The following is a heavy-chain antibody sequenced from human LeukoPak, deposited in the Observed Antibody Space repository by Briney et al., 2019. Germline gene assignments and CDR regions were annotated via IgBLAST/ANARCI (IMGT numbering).Heavy chain of an antibody. J-gene: IGHJ4*02. V-gene: IGHV3-30*02. Sequence: PGGSLRLSCAASGFTFSSYGMHWVRQAPGKGLEWVAFIRYDGSNKCYADSVKGRFTISRDNSKNTLYLQMNSLRAEDTAVYYCAKVQGMTTVVTQGFDYWGQGTLVTVSS. D-gene: IGHD4-23*01. CDR1: GFTFSSYG. CDR2: IRYDGSNK. CDR3: AKVQGMTTVVTQGFDY.